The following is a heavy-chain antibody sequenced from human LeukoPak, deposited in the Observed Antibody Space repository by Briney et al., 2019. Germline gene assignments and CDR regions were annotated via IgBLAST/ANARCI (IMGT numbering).Heavy chain of an antibody. CDR3: AKGRRITMVRGAVDY. J-gene: IGHJ4*02. D-gene: IGHD3-10*01. V-gene: IGHV3-53*01. CDR1: GFTVSSNY. Sequence: PGGSLRLSCAASGFTVSSNYMSWVRQAPGKGLEWVSVIYSGGSTYYADSVKGRFTISRDNSKNTLYLQMNSLRAEDTAVYYCAKGRRITMVRGAVDYWGQGTLVTVSS. CDR2: IYSGGST.